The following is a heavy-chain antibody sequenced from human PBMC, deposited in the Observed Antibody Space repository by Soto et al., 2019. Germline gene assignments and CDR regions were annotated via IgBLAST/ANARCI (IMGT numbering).Heavy chain of an antibody. D-gene: IGHD2-15*01. CDR2: ISSNGGST. Sequence: LRPSCSASGFTFSSYAMHWVRQAPGKGLEYVSAISSNGGSTYYADSVKGRFTISRDNSKNTLYLQMSSLRAEDTAVYYCVKDRDCSGGSCYSAFDYWGQGTLVTVSS. V-gene: IGHV3-64D*06. CDR1: GFTFSSYA. CDR3: VKDRDCSGGSCYSAFDY. J-gene: IGHJ4*02.